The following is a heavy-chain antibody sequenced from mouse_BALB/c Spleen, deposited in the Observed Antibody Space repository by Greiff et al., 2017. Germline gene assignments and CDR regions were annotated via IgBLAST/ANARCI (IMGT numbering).Heavy chain of an antibody. CDR1: GFTFSSFG. CDR3: ASGDSSGYGFAY. J-gene: IGHJ3*01. Sequence: EVMLVESGGGLVQPGGSRKLSCAASGFTFSSFGMHWVRQTPEKRLEWVAYISNGGGSTYYPDTVKGRFTISRDNAKNTLYLQMSSLKSEDTAMYYCASGDSSGYGFAYWGQGTLVTVSA. D-gene: IGHD3-2*01. CDR2: ISNGGGST. V-gene: IGHV5-12-2*01.